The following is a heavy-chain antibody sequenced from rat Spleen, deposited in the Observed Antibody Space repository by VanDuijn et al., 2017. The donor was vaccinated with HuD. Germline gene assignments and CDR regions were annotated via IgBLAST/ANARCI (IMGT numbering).Heavy chain of an antibody. Sequence: QVQMKETGPGLVQTTQTLSLTCTVSGFSLTSYHVHWVRQPPGKGLEWMGVMWSDGDTSYNSALKSRLSVSRDTSKSQIFLKMNRLQPEDTGTYYCARHLREASGVMDVWGQGASVTVSS. V-gene: IGHV2-32*01. CDR2: MWSDGDT. CDR3: ARHLREASGVMDV. CDR1: GFSLTSYH. J-gene: IGHJ4*01. D-gene: IGHD4-3*01.